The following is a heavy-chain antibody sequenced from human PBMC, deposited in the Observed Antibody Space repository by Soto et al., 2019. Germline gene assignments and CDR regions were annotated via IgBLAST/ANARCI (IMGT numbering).Heavy chain of an antibody. Sequence: GGSLRLSCVASGMSFSSYGMHWVRQAPGKGLEWVAVIWYDGSNKYYADSVKGRFTISRDNSKNTLYLQMNSLRAEDTAVYYCAKDYNRVAAATFDYWGQGTLVTVSS. CDR2: IWYDGSNK. V-gene: IGHV3-30*02. D-gene: IGHD6-13*01. CDR3: AKDYNRVAAATFDY. CDR1: GMSFSSYG. J-gene: IGHJ4*02.